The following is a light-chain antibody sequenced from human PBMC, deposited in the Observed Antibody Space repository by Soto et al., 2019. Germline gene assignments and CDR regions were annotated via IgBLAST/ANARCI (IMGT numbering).Light chain of an antibody. V-gene: IGLV2-14*01. CDR1: SSDVGGYDY. Sequence: QSALTQPASVSGSPGQSITISCTGTSSDVGGYDYISWYQQHPGKAPKLMIYQVSNRPSGVSNRFSGSKSGNTASLTISGLQAEDETDYYCSSFRSGNTYVFGTRTKVTVL. CDR2: QVS. CDR3: SSFRSGNTYV. J-gene: IGLJ1*01.